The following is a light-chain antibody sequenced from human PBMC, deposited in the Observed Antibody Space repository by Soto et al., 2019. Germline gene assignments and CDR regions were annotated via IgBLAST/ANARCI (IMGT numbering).Light chain of an antibody. Sequence: QSALTQPRSVSGSPGQSVTISCTGTSSDVGGYNYVSWYQQQPGKAPKLMIYDVSKRPSGVPDRFSGSKSGNTASLTISGLQAEDEADYYCCSYAGSYTLGWVFGGGTKLTVL. CDR1: SSDVGGYNY. J-gene: IGLJ3*02. V-gene: IGLV2-11*01. CDR3: CSYAGSYTLGWV. CDR2: DVS.